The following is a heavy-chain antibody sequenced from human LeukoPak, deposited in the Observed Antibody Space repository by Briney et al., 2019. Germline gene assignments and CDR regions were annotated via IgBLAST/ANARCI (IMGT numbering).Heavy chain of an antibody. D-gene: IGHD2-2*01. CDR1: GFTFRSYW. J-gene: IGHJ4*02. Sequence: PGGSLRLSCAASGFTFRSYWMSWVRQAPGKGLDWVANIKQDGSEKYYVDSVKGRFTISRDNAKNSLYLQMNSLRAEDTAVYYCARGYCTSTSCYFDYWGQGALVTVSS. CDR3: ARGYCTSTSCYFDY. CDR2: IKQDGSEK. V-gene: IGHV3-7*01.